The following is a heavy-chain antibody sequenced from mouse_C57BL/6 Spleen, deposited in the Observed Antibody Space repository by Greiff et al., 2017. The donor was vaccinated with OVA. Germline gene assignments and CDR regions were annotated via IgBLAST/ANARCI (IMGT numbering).Heavy chain of an antibody. J-gene: IGHJ2*01. V-gene: IGHV5-9-1*02. Sequence: EVQLQESGEGLVKPGGSLKLSCAASGFTFSSYAMSWVRQTPEKRLEWVAYISSGGDYIYYADTVKGRFTISRDNARNTLYLQMSSLKSEDTAMYYCTRDRDTTVHFDYWGQGTTLTVSS. D-gene: IGHD1-1*01. CDR2: ISSGGDYI. CDR1: GFTFSSYA. CDR3: TRDRDTTVHFDY.